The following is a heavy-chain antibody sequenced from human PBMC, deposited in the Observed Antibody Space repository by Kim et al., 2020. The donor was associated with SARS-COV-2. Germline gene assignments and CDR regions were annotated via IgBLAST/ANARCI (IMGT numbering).Heavy chain of an antibody. V-gene: IGHV3-11*05. CDR2: ISSSSSYT. CDR1: GFTFSDYY. CDR3: ARDSPPYSSGPN. D-gene: IGHD6-19*01. J-gene: IGHJ4*02. Sequence: GGSLRLSCAASGFTFSDYYMSWIRQAPGKGLEWVSYISSSSSYTNYADSVKGRFTISRDNAKNSLYLQMNSLRAEDTAVYYCARDSPPYSSGPNWGQGTLVTVSS.